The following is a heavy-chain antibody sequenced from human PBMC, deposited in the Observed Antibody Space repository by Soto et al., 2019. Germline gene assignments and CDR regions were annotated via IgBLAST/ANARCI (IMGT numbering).Heavy chain of an antibody. D-gene: IGHD4-17*01. CDR2: INAGNGNT. J-gene: IGHJ6*03. CDR3: ARDRPTVAPSYYYYMDV. Sequence: QVQLVQSGAEVKKPGASVKVSCKASGYTFTSYAMHWVRQAPGQRLEWMGWINAGNGNTKYSQKFQGRVTITTDTSASTAYMELSSLRSEDTAVYYCARDRPTVAPSYYYYMDVWGKGTTVTVSS. CDR1: GYTFTSYA. V-gene: IGHV1-3*01.